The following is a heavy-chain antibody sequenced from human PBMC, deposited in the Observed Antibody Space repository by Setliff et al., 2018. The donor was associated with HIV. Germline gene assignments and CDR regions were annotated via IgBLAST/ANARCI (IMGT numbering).Heavy chain of an antibody. V-gene: IGHV4-39*01. CDR3: ARARSLITVRRSFDY. CDR1: GASITTSSYY. D-gene: IGHD6-6*01. CDR2: IHFSGST. J-gene: IGHJ4*02. Sequence: SETLSLTCTVSGASITTSSYYWGWIRQPPGKGLEWIGNIHFSGSTYYNPSLKSRVIISVDRPQNQFSLTLISVTAADTAVYYCARARSLITVRRSFDYWGQGTLVTVSS.